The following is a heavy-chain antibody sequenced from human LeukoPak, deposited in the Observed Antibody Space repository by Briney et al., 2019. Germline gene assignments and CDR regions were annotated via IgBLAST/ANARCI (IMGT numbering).Heavy chain of an antibody. J-gene: IGHJ6*02. CDR1: GFTFDAYA. Sequence: GGSLRLSCAASGFTFDAYAMHWVRHAPGKGLEWVSGISWNRGSIVYADSVKGRFTISRDNAKNSLYLQMNRLRAEDTALYYCAKGPPRPGRYYYYYYGMDVWGQGTTVTVSS. CDR3: AKGPPRPGRYYYYYYGMDV. CDR2: ISWNRGSI. V-gene: IGHV3-9*01.